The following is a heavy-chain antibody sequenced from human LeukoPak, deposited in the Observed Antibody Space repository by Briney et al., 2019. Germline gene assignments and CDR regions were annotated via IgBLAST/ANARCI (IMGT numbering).Heavy chain of an antibody. J-gene: IGHJ6*03. CDR1: GFTYDDYG. V-gene: IGHV3-20*04. CDR3: ARAYSGYENYYYYYYMDI. CDR2: INWNGGNT. D-gene: IGHD5-12*01. Sequence: GGSLRLSCAASGFTYDDYGMSWIRQAPGKGLEWVSGINWNGGNTGYADSVKGRFTISRDNAKNSLYLQMNSLRAEDTALYYCARAYSGYENYYYYYYMDIWGKGTTVTVSS.